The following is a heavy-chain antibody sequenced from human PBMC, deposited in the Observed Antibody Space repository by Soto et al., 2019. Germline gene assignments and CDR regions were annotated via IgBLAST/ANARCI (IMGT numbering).Heavy chain of an antibody. Sequence: GGSLRLSCAASGFTFSSYSMNWVRQAPGKGLEWVSSISRSSSDIDYADSVKGRFTISRDNAKNSLYLQMNSLRAEDTAVYYCARGDGSYYYDISGYFVYWGQGILVTVSS. D-gene: IGHD3-22*01. CDR3: ARGDGSYYYDISGYFVY. CDR2: ISRSSSDI. V-gene: IGHV3-21*01. CDR1: GFTFSSYS. J-gene: IGHJ4*02.